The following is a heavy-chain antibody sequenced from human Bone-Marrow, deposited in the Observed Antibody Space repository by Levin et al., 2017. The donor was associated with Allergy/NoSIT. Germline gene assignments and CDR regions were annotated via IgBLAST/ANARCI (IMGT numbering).Heavy chain of an antibody. V-gene: IGHV3-23*01. CDR1: GFTFSNYA. J-gene: IGHJ3*02. D-gene: IGHD4-17*01. CDR2: ISASGANT. CDR3: GKDPNGDYVGAFDI. Sequence: GESLKISCTASGFTFSNYAMSWVRQAPGKGLQWVSGISASGANTYYADSVKGRFTISRDTSKKTLYLQMNSLRAEDTALYYCGKDPNGDYVGAFDIWGQGTMVTVSS.